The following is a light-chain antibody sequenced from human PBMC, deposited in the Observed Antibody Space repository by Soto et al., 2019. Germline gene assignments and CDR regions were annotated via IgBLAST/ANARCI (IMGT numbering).Light chain of an antibody. J-gene: IGLJ3*02. V-gene: IGLV2-14*01. CDR3: RSYTNIATWV. CDR1: RSDVGGFDY. CDR2: EVT. Sequence: QSVLTQPASVSGSPGQSITISCTGTRSDVGGFDYVSWYQQHPGEAPKLIIYEVTHRPSGVSNRFSGSKSGNTASPTISGLQAEDEAAYYCRSYTNIATWVFGGGTKLTVL.